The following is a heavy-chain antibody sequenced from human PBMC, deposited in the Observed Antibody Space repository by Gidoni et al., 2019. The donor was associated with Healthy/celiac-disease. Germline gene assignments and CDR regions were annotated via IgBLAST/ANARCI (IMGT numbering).Heavy chain of an antibody. V-gene: IGHV1-69*06. CDR2: IIPIFGTA. CDR3: ASYDSSGYYHGDWYFDL. D-gene: IGHD3-22*01. CDR1: GGTFSSYA. Sequence: QVQLVQSGAEVQKPGSSVKVSCKASGGTFSSYAISWVRQAPGQGLEWMGGIIPIFGTANYAQKFQGRVTITADKSTSTAYMELSSLRSEDTAVYYCASYDSSGYYHGDWYFDLWGRGTLVTVSS. J-gene: IGHJ2*01.